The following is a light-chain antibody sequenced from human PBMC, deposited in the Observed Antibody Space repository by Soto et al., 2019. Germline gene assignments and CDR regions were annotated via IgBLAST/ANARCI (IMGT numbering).Light chain of an antibody. V-gene: IGKV3-20*01. Sequence: VMTKSPATLSVSPGERATLSCRASQSIKNLLAWYQQKPGQAPRLLIYDASSRATGIPDRLSGGGSGTDFTLTISRLEPEDFAVYYCQLFSSYPLTFGGVTKVDIK. J-gene: IGKJ4*01. CDR1: QSIKNL. CDR3: QLFSSYPLT. CDR2: DAS.